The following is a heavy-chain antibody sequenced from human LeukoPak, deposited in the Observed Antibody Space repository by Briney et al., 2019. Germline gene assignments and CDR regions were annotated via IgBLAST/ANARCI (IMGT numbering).Heavy chain of an antibody. V-gene: IGHV3-30-3*01. CDR2: ISYDGSNK. D-gene: IGHD3-10*01. CDR3: ARDPSKLLWFGEPHSSDFDY. J-gene: IGHJ4*02. CDR1: GFTFSSYA. Sequence: GGSLRLSCAASGFTFSSYAMHWVRQAPGKGLEWVAVISYDGSNKYYADSVKGRFTISRDNSKNTLYLQMNSLRAEDTAAYYCARDPSKLLWFGEPHSSDFDYWGQGTLVTVSS.